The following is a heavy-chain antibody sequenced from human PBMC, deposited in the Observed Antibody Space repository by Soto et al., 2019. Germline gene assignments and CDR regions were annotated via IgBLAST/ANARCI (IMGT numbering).Heavy chain of an antibody. Sequence: EVQLVESGGGFVQPGGSLRLSCEASGFTFCTYWMTRDRQPPGKGLECVDDIKPDGSESYYVDCVKGRFTISRDNAKNSLYLHMNSLRAEDTAVYYCGTDLNGEHYWGQGTLVTVSS. CDR1: GFTFCTYW. V-gene: IGHV3-7*04. D-gene: IGHD3-10*01. CDR3: GTDLNGEHY. CDR2: IKPDGSES. J-gene: IGHJ4*02.